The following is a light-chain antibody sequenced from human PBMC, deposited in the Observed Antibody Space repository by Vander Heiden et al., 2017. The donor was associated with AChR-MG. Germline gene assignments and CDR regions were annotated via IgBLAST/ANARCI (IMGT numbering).Light chain of an antibody. J-gene: IGKJ5*01. CDR1: QSIGTW. V-gene: IGKV1-5*03. Sequence: DIQITQSPSTLSASVGDRVTITCRASQSIGTWLDWYQQNQGKSPRLLIYRASNLESGVPSRFSGSGSGTEFTLTISSLQPDDFGTYYCQQCSSYSDISFGQGTRLEIK. CDR2: RAS. CDR3: QQCSSYSDIS.